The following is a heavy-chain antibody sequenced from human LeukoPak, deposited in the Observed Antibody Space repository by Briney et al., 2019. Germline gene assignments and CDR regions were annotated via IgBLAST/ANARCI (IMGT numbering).Heavy chain of an antibody. CDR2: ISYDESNT. V-gene: IGHV3-30*04. CDR3: AKEWELLLAEYYFDY. D-gene: IGHD1-26*01. Sequence: PGGSLRLSCAASGFTFSSYAMRWVRQAPGKGLEWVALISYDESNTFYADSVKGRFTISRDNSKNTLYLQMNSLRAEDTAVYYCAKEWELLLAEYYFDYWGQGTLVTVSS. CDR1: GFTFSSYA. J-gene: IGHJ4*02.